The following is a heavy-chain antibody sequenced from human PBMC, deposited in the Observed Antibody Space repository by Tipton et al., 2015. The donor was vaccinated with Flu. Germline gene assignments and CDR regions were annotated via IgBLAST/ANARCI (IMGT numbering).Heavy chain of an antibody. CDR1: GFTFSSYS. Sequence: SLRLSCAASGFTFSSYSMNWVRQAPGKGLEWVSSISSSSSSYIYYADSVKGRFTISRDNAKNSLYLQMNSLRAEDTAVYYCARSVVPAAIDYWGQGTLVTVSS. V-gene: IGHV3-21*01. J-gene: IGHJ4*02. D-gene: IGHD2-2*01. CDR3: ARSVVPAAIDY. CDR2: ISSSSSSYI.